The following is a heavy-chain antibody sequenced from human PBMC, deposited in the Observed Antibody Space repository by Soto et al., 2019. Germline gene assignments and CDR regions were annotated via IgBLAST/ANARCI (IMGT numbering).Heavy chain of an antibody. D-gene: IGHD3-10*01. CDR1: GGSFSGYY. J-gene: IGHJ6*03. CDR2: INDSGST. V-gene: IGHV4-34*01. CDR3: AEGLLVWFGELSRGGGYYYYVDV. Sequence: QVQLQQWGAGLLKPSETLSLTCAVYGGSFSGYYWSWIRQTPGKGLEWIGEINDSGSTNHNPSLKSRVTVSVDRPKPNFTLNLSSATAADTAVYYCAEGLLVWFGELSRGGGYYYYVDVWGKGTTVTVSS.